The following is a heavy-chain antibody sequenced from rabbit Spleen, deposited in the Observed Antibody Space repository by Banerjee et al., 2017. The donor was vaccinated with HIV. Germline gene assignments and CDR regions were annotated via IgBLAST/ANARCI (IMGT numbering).Heavy chain of an antibody. CDR2: IGGGVSSIT. CDR3: ARDSGTSFSRYGMDL. D-gene: IGHD8-1*01. CDR1: GFSFSYSDY. Sequence: QSLEESGGDLVKPGASLTLTCTASGFSFSYSDYMCWVRQPPGKGPEWIACIGGGVSSITYYATWAKGRFTISKTSSTTVTLQMTSLTAADTATYFCARDSGTSFSRYGMDLWGPGPLVTVS. V-gene: IGHV1S40*01. J-gene: IGHJ6*01.